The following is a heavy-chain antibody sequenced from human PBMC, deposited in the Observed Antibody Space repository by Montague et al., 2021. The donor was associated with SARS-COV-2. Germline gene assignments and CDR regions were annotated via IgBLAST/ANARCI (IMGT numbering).Heavy chain of an antibody. D-gene: IGHD6-13*01. CDR1: GGSINSSSYY. CDR2: IYYSGST. J-gene: IGHJ6*02. Sequence: SETLSLTCTVSGGSINSSSYYWGWIRQPPGKGLEWIGSIYYSGSTYYNPSLKSRVTISVDTSKNQFSLKLSPVTAADTAVYYCARVGRQQLVRLSGMDVWGQGTTVTVSS. CDR3: ARVGRQQLVRLSGMDV. V-gene: IGHV4-39*07.